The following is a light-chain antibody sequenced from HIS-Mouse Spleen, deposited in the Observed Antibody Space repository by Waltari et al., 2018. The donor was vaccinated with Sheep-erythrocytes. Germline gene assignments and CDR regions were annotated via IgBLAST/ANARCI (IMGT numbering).Light chain of an antibody. Sequence: SYELTQPPSVSVSPGQTASITCSGDKLGDKYACWYQQKPGQSPVLVIYQDSKRPSGSPERFSGSNSGNKATLTISGTQAMDEADYYCQAWDSSTAWVFGGGTKLTVL. CDR2: QDS. CDR3: QAWDSSTAWV. J-gene: IGLJ3*02. V-gene: IGLV3-1*01. CDR1: KLGDKY.